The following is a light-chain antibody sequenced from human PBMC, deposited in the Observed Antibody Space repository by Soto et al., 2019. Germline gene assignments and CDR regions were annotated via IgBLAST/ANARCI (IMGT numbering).Light chain of an antibody. CDR1: NSDVGHYNY. CDR3: CSYIPSNVDWV. Sequence: QSALTQPRSVSGSPGQSVTISCTGTNSDVGHYNYVSWYQQHPGKAPKLIIFDVDKRPSGVPDRFSGSKSGNTASLTISGLQAEDEADYYCCSYIPSNVDWVFGGGTKLTVL. V-gene: IGLV2-11*01. J-gene: IGLJ3*02. CDR2: DVD.